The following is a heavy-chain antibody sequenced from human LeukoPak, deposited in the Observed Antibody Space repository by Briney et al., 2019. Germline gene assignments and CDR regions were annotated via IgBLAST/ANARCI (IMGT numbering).Heavy chain of an antibody. J-gene: IGHJ3*02. CDR2: INTNTGNP. CDR1: GYTFTTYA. CDR3: ASASTVITNEDAFDI. V-gene: IGHV7-4-1*02. D-gene: IGHD4-17*01. Sequence: ASVKVSCKASGYTFTTYAINWVRQAPGQGLEWMGWINTNTGNPAYVQAFTGRSVFSLDTSVSTAYLQISSLKAEDTAIYYCASASTVITNEDAFDIWGQGTLVTVSS.